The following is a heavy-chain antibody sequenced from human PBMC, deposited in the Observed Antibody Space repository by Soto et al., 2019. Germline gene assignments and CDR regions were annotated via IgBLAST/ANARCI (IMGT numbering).Heavy chain of an antibody. CDR2: IYHSGST. D-gene: IGHD3-16*01. CDR3: GRGGAGGFIGFPYY. CDR1: GGSISSGGYS. V-gene: IGHV4-30-2*01. Sequence: QLQLQESGSGLVKPSQTLSLTCAVSGGSISSGGYSWSWIRQPPGKGLEWIGDIYHSGSTYYNPSSRMRATIAVDRSKNQSSLRLGSAAASATVVYSWGRGGAGGFIGFPYYWAQGPLATASS. J-gene: IGHJ4*02.